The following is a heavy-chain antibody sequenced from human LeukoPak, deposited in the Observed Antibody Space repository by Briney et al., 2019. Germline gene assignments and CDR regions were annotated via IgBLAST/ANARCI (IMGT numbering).Heavy chain of an antibody. D-gene: IGHD3-3*01. J-gene: IGHJ3*02. Sequence: GGSLRLSCAASGFTFSSYAMSWVRQAPGKGLEWVSAISGSGGSTYYADSVKGRFTISRDNSKNTLYLQMNSLRAADTAGYYGAEESPGSYYDFWGGSYGWGKAHDAFDICGQGTMGTVSS. V-gene: IGHV3-23*01. CDR3: AEESPGSYYDFWGGSYGWGKAHDAFDI. CDR2: ISGSGGST. CDR1: GFTFSSYA.